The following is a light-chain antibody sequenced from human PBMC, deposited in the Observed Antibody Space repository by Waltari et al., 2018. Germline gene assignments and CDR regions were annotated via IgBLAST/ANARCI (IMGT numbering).Light chain of an antibody. V-gene: IGKV1-5*03. CDR3: QQYNTYSS. CDR2: KAS. Sequence: DNQMTPSPSTLSASVGDTIPITCRASQSISNYLAWYQQKPGKAPKLLIYKASSSGSGVPSRFSGSGSGTEFTLTISSLQPDDFATYYCQQYNTYSSFGQGTKLEIK. CDR1: QSISNY. J-gene: IGKJ2*03.